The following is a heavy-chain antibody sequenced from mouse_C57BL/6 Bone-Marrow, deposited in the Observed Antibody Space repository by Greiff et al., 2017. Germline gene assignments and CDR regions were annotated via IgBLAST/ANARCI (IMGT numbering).Heavy chain of an antibody. J-gene: IGHJ2*01. V-gene: IGHV1-58*01. CDR1: GYTFTSYG. Sequence: EVQLQQSGAELVRPGSSVKISCKTSGYTFTSYGINWVKQRPGQGLEWIGYIYIGNGYTAYHAKFKGKATLTSHTSTSTAYMQLSSLSSEDSASYFCARNPFDYGGQGTTLTVSS. CDR3: ARNPFDY. CDR2: IYIGNGYT.